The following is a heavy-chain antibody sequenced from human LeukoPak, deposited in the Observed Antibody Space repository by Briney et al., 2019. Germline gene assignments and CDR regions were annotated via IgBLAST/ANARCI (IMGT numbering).Heavy chain of an antibody. D-gene: IGHD6-19*01. CDR2: ISRDGSDT. Sequence: GGSLRLSCAASGFSFSSYAMFWVRQAPGKGLEWVTIISRDGSDTFYADSVKGRFTVSRDNPKNTLYLQMNSLRAEDTAVYYCATAVASSSGWYADYWGQGTLVTVSS. J-gene: IGHJ4*02. CDR1: GFSFSSYA. V-gene: IGHV3-30-3*01. CDR3: ATAVASSSGWYADY.